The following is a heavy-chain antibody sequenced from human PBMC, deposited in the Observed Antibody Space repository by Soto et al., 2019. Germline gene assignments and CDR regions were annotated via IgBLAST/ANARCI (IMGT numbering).Heavy chain of an antibody. CDR1: GGSISSYC. CDR3: ARFHDYGDY. J-gene: IGHJ4*02. CDR2: IYYSGST. V-gene: IGHV4-59*01. Sequence: ASETLSLTCTVSGGSISSYCWSWIRQPPGKGLEWIGYIYYSGSTNYNPSLKSRVTISVDTSKNQFSLKLSSVTAADTAVYYCARFHDYGDYWGQGTLVTVSS.